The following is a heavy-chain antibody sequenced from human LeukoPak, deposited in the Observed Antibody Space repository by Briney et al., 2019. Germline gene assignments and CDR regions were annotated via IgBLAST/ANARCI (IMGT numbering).Heavy chain of an antibody. D-gene: IGHD1-26*01. J-gene: IGHJ4*02. CDR1: GGTFSSYA. Sequence: RASVKVSCKASGGTFSSYAISWVRQAPGQGLEWMGGIIPIFGTANYAQKFQGRVTITADECTSTAYMELSSLRSEDTAVYYCARERESGSYRYFDYWGQGTLVTVSS. V-gene: IGHV1-69*01. CDR2: IIPIFGTA. CDR3: ARERESGSYRYFDY.